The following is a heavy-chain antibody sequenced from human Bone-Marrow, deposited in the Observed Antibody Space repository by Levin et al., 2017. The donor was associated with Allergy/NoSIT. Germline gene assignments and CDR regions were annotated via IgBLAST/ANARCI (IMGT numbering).Heavy chain of an antibody. Sequence: PSETLSLTYTVSGDSITNSRYYWGWIRQPPGKGLEWIGSMYEGGSTYYKSSLKSRVTISADMSKNQFSLKVTSVTAADTAMYYCVRQEAVGAANLDYWGQGTLVIVSS. J-gene: IGHJ4*02. CDR3: VRQEAVGAANLDY. CDR2: MYEGGST. V-gene: IGHV4-39*01. D-gene: IGHD1-26*01. CDR1: GDSITNSRYY.